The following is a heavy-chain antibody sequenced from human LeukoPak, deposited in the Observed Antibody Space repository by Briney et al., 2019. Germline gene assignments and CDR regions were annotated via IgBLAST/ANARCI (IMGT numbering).Heavy chain of an antibody. CDR1: GFTFSSFW. J-gene: IGHJ3*02. V-gene: IGHV3-7*01. Sequence: GGSLRLSCAASGFTFSSFWMSWVRQAPGKGLEWVANIKQDGSEKYYVDSVKGRFIISRDNAKNSLYLQMNSLRAEDAAVYYCARDQWLGRDASDIWGQGTMVTVSS. D-gene: IGHD6-19*01. CDR2: IKQDGSEK. CDR3: ARDQWLGRDASDI.